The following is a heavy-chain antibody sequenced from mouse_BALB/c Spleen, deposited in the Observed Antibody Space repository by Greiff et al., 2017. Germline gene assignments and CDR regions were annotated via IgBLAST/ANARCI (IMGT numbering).Heavy chain of an antibody. J-gene: IGHJ4*01. D-gene: IGHD1-1*01. Sequence: EVMLVESGGGLVKPGGSLKLSCAASGFAFSSYDMSWVRQTPEKRLEWVAYISSGGGSTYYPDTVKGRFTISRDNAKNTLYLQMSSLKSEDTAMYYCARHRYGSTSSYAMDYWGQGTSVTVSS. V-gene: IGHV5-12-1*01. CDR3: ARHRYGSTSSYAMDY. CDR2: ISSGGGST. CDR1: GFAFSSYD.